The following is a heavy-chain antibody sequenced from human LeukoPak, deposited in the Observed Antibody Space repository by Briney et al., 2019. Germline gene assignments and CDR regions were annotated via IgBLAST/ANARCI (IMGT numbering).Heavy chain of an antibody. CDR1: GGYVNRGTFF. J-gene: IGHJ6*02. CDR3: ARGLRRRDFWSGSGRSPSYYYYYGMDV. D-gene: IGHD3-3*01. CDR2: ISNSGST. Sequence: PAETLSLTCAVSGGYVNRGTFFWTWIRKPPGKGLEWIGYISNSGSTNYNPSLKSRVTISVDTSKNQFSLKLSSVTAADTAVYYCARGLRRRDFWSGSGRSPSYYYYYGMDVWGQGTTVTVSS. V-gene: IGHV4-61*01.